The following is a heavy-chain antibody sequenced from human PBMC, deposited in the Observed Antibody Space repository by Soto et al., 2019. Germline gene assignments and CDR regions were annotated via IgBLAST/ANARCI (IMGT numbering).Heavy chain of an antibody. V-gene: IGHV3-33*01. CDR1: GFTFSSYG. J-gene: IGHJ4*02. CDR3: ARVDIPTVTTTSPLDY. CDR2: IWYDGSNK. D-gene: IGHD4-17*01. Sequence: GGSLRLSCAASGFTFSSYGMHWVRQAPGKGLEWVAVIWYDGSNKYYADSVKGRFTISRDNSKNTLYLQMNSLRAEDTAVYYCARVDIPTVTTTSPLDYWGQGTLVTVSS.